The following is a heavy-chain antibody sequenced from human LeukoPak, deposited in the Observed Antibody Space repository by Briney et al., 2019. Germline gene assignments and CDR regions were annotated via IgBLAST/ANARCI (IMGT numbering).Heavy chain of an antibody. CDR2: IWYDGSNK. V-gene: IGHV3-33*01. Sequence: GGSLRLSCAASGFTFSSYGMHWVRQAPGKELEWVAVIWYDGSNKYYADSVKGRFSISRDNSKNTLYLHMNSLRAEDTALYYCARAEDYDSSGYVDAFDIWGQGTMVTVSS. CDR1: GFTFSSYG. J-gene: IGHJ3*02. CDR3: ARAEDYDSSGYVDAFDI. D-gene: IGHD3-22*01.